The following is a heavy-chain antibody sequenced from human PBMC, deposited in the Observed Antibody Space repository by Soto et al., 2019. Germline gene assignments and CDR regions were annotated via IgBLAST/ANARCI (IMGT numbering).Heavy chain of an antibody. V-gene: IGHV4-59*01. CDR1: GRSLSSYY. CDR3: ARLVGSTSQSHGDYYYGMDV. D-gene: IGHD2-2*01. CDR2: IYYSGST. J-gene: IGHJ6*02. Sequence: LSLTFTVSGRSLSSYYWSWIRQPPGKGLAWIGYIYYSGSTNYNPSLKSRVTISVDTSKNQFSLKLSSVTAADTAVYYCARLVGSTSQSHGDYYYGMDVWGQGTTVTVSS.